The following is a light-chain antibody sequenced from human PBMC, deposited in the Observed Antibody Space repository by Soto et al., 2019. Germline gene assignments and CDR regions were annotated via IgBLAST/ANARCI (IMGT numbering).Light chain of an antibody. CDR2: DVS. V-gene: IGLV2-14*01. Sequence: QSVLTQPASVSGSPGQSITISCTGTSSDVGGYNYVSWYQQHPGKAPKLMIYDVSNRPSGVSNRFSGSKSGNTASLTISLLQAEVEAYYYCSSYTSSSTLVFGTGTKVTVL. CDR1: SSDVGGYNY. J-gene: IGLJ1*01. CDR3: SSYTSSSTLV.